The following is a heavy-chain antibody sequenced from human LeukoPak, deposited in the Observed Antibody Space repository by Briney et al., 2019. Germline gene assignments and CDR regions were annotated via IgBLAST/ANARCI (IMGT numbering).Heavy chain of an antibody. J-gene: IGHJ4*02. V-gene: IGHV3-21*01. D-gene: IGHD2-15*01. CDR1: GFTFSSYT. Sequence: GGSLRLSCAASGFTFSSYTMNWVRQAPGKGLEWVSIISSGSSYIHYADSVKGRFTISRDNAKNSLYLQMNSLRAEDTAVYYCARGYCSGGSCYGYFDYWGQGTLVTVSS. CDR3: ARGYCSGGSCYGYFDY. CDR2: ISSGSSYI.